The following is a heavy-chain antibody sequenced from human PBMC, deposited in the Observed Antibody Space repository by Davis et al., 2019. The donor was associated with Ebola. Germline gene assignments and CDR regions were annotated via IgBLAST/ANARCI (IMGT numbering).Heavy chain of an antibody. CDR2: IIPIFGTA. J-gene: IGHJ4*02. V-gene: IGHV1-69*13. D-gene: IGHD5-12*01. Sequence: AASVKVSCKASGGTFSSYAISWVRQAPGQGLEWMGGIIPIFGTAKYAQKFQGRVTITADESTSTAYLELSSLRAEDTAVYYCTRDRLNYSGYDEYWGQGTRVTVSS. CDR1: GGTFSSYA. CDR3: TRDRLNYSGYDEY.